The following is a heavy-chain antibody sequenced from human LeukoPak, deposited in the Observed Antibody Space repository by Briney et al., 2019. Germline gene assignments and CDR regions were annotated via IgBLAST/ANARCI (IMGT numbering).Heavy chain of an antibody. V-gene: IGHV4-59*01. D-gene: IGHD1-20*01. CDR1: GDSINNYY. Sequence: SDTLSLTCTVSGDSINNYYWSWIRQPPGKGLEWIGYIYYSGGTNYNSSLKSRVTISVDTSKNQFSLKLSSVTAADTAVYYCARDQYNFDAFDIWGQGTMVTVSS. CDR2: IYYSGGT. CDR3: ARDQYNFDAFDI. J-gene: IGHJ3*02.